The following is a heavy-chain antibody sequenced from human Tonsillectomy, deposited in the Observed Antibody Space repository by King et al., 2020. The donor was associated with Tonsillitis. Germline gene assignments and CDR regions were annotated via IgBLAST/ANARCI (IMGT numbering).Heavy chain of an antibody. D-gene: IGHD6-19*01. CDR2: IREDGSDK. CDR1: GFNLGSYW. V-gene: IGHV3-7*03. Sequence: EVQLVESGGGLVQPGGSLRVSCAASGFNLGSYWMSWVRQAPGKGLEWVANIREDGSDKYYVDSVKGRFTVSRDDAKNSVYLQMNSLRVEDTALYYCARIGVRGGTRGWTGFDYWGQGSLVTVSS. CDR3: ARIGVRGGTRGWTGFDY. J-gene: IGHJ4*02.